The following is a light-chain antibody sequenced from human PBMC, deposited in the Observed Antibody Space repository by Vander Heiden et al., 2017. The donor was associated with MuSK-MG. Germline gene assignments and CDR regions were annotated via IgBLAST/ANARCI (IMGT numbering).Light chain of an antibody. CDR1: QSVSSNY. Sequence: ESVLTQSPGTLTLSPGERATLSCRASQSVSSNYLAWYQQKPGQAPRLPIDGASSRATGIPDRVSGSRSGTDFTLTSSRLEPEDFAVYYCQQDGNSPRTFGQGTKVXIK. CDR2: GAS. V-gene: IGKV3-20*01. CDR3: QQDGNSPRT. J-gene: IGKJ1*01.